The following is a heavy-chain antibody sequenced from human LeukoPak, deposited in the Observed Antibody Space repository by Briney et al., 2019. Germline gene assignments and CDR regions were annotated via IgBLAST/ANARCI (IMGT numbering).Heavy chain of an antibody. Sequence: SETLSLTCTVSGGSISTYYWSWIRQTPGKGLEWIGYVYYTGSTNSNPSLKSRVTISVDTSKNQVSLKLTSVTAADTAVYYCARGARDPSRPDYWGQGTLVTVSS. CDR3: ARGARDPSRPDY. D-gene: IGHD1-26*01. CDR1: GGSISTYY. CDR2: VYYTGST. J-gene: IGHJ4*02. V-gene: IGHV4-59*01.